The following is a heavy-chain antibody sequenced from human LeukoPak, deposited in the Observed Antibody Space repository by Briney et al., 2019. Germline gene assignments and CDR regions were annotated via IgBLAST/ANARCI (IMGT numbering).Heavy chain of an antibody. CDR3: ARHPDLRWPRSFDY. D-gene: IGHD2-21*01. J-gene: IGHJ4*02. CDR1: GGSISISSFY. Sequence: PSETLSLTCTVSGGSISISSFYWGWIRQPPGKGLEWIGSIYYSGSTYYSPSLKSRVTISVDTSNNQFSLKLTSVTAADTAIYYCARHPDLRWPRSFDYWGQGTLVSVSS. CDR2: IYYSGST. V-gene: IGHV4-39*01.